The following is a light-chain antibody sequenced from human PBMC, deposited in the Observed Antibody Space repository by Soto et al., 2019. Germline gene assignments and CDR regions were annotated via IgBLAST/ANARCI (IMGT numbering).Light chain of an antibody. J-gene: IGKJ2*01. Sequence: EIVLTQSPATLSLSPGERATLSCRASQSVSSYLAWYQQKPGQAPRLLIYDASNRATGIPARFSGSGSGTDFTLTNSSLEPEDFAVYYCQQRSNWPPAFGQGTKLESK. CDR1: QSVSSY. CDR2: DAS. V-gene: IGKV3-11*01. CDR3: QQRSNWPPA.